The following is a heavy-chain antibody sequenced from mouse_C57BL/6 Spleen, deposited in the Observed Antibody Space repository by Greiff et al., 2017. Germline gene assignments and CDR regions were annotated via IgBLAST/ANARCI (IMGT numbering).Heavy chain of an antibody. D-gene: IGHD2-5*01. Sequence: VKLVESGAELVKPGASVKISCKASGYAFSSYWMNWVKQRPGKGLEWIGQIYPGDGDTNYNGKFKGKATLTADKSSITAYMQLRLLTSEDSAVYFYPRWGSNYGEAMDYWGQGTSVTVSS. CDR1: GYAFSSYW. J-gene: IGHJ4*01. CDR2: IYPGDGDT. CDR3: PRWGSNYGEAMDY. V-gene: IGHV1-80*01.